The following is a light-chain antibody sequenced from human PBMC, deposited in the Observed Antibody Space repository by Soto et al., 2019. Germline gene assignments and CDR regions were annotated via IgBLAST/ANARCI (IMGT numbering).Light chain of an antibody. Sequence: DAVLTQSPLSLPVTLGQSAAISCRSSQSLVYSNGNAYLIWFQQRPGQSPRRLIYQVSTRDAGVPDRISGSGSGSYFTLTISRVEAEDVGFYSCMQGTHWPWTFGQGTKVEIK. CDR1: QSLVYSNGNAY. CDR2: QVS. V-gene: IGKV2-30*01. J-gene: IGKJ1*01. CDR3: MQGTHWPWT.